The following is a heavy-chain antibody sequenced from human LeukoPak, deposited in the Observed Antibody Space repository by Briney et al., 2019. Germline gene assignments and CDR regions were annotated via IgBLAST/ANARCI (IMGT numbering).Heavy chain of an antibody. J-gene: IGHJ6*02. CDR2: ISYDGSNK. CDR1: GFTFSSYG. D-gene: IGHD2-2*01. V-gene: IGHV3-30*18. Sequence: GGSLRLSCAASGFTFSSYGMHWVRQAPGKGLEWVAVISYDGSNKYYADSVKGRFAISRDNSKNTLYLQMNSLRAEDTAVYYCAKDQGSSDGYYYYGMDVWGQGTTVTVSS. CDR3: AKDQGSSDGYYYYGMDV.